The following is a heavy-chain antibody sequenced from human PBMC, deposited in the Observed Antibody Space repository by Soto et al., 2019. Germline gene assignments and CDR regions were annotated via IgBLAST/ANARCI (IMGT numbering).Heavy chain of an antibody. Sequence: SVKVSCKASGGTFSSYTISWVREAPGQGLEWMGRIIPILGIANYAQKFQGRVTIIADKSTSTVYMELSSLRSEDTAIYYCAREGAITGASSPPNFDNWGQGTLVTVSS. D-gene: IGHD1-7*01. CDR3: AREGAITGASSPPNFDN. V-gene: IGHV1-69*04. CDR1: GGTFSSYT. J-gene: IGHJ4*02. CDR2: IIPILGIA.